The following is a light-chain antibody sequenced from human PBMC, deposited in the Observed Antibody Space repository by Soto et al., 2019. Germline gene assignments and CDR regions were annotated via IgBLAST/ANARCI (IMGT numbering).Light chain of an antibody. Sequence: QSVLTQPASVSGSPGQSITISCAGTSNDVGAYNYVSWYRQHPGKAPQLIIFEVTTRPSGVSDRFSGSKSGHTASLTISGLQAEDEADYYCSSYTRDSTVLFGGGTKLTVL. CDR2: EVT. CDR3: SSYTRDSTVL. V-gene: IGLV2-14*01. J-gene: IGLJ2*01. CDR1: SNDVGAYNY.